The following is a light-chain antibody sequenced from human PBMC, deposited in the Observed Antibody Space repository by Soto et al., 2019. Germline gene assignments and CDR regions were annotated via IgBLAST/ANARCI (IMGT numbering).Light chain of an antibody. CDR3: CSYAGSSFYV. CDR1: SSDVGSYNL. V-gene: IGLV2-23*01. J-gene: IGLJ1*01. Sequence: LTQPASVSGSPGQSITISCTGTSSDVGSYNLVSWYQQHPGKAPKLMIYEGSKRPSGVSNRFSGSKSGNTASLTISGLQAEDEADYYCCSYAGSSFYVFGTGTKVTVL. CDR2: EGS.